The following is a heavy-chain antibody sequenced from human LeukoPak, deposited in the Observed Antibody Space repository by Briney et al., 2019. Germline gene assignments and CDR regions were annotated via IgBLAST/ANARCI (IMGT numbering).Heavy chain of an antibody. D-gene: IGHD1-14*01. V-gene: IGHV1-2*02. CDR1: GYTFTGYY. J-gene: IGHJ4*02. CDR3: AREAGETHNTGIDQ. CDR2: VNPDSGGT. Sequence: GASVKVSCKPSGYTFTGYYMHWVRHAPGQGLERMGWVNPDSGGTNYAQKFQGRVTMTRDTYISTAYMELSRLRSDDTAVYYCAREAGETHNTGIDQWRQGTLVTVSS.